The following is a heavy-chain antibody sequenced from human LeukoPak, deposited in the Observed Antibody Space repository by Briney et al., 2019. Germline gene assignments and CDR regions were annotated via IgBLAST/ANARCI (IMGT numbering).Heavy chain of an antibody. J-gene: IGHJ3*02. Sequence: GGSLRLSCAASGFTFSSYAMSRVRQAPGKGLEWVSAIIGSGGSTYYADSVKGRFTISRDNSKNTLYLQMNSLRAEDTAVYYCAKIPAYDFWSGYIDAFDIWGQGTIVTVSS. D-gene: IGHD3-3*01. CDR1: GFTFSSYA. CDR3: AKIPAYDFWSGYIDAFDI. V-gene: IGHV3-23*01. CDR2: IIGSGGST.